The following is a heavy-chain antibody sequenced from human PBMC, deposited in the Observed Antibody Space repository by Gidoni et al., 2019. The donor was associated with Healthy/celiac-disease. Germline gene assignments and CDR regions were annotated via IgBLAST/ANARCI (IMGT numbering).Heavy chain of an antibody. J-gene: IGHJ4*02. D-gene: IGHD6-6*01. V-gene: IGHV3-9*01. CDR1: GFPFDDYA. CDR3: AKDHGIAARPGYFDY. CDR2: ISWNSGSI. Sequence: EVQLVESGGGLVQPGRSLRLSCAASGFPFDDYAMHWVRQAPGKGLEWVSGISWNSGSIGYADSVKGRFTISRDNAKNSLYLQMNSLRAEDTALYYCAKDHGIAARPGYFDYWGQGTLVTVSS.